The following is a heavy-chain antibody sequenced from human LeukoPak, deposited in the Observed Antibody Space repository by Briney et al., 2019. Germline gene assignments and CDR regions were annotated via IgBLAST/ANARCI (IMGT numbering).Heavy chain of an antibody. CDR2: IRSKANGGTT. Sequence: GGSLRLSCTASGFTFRDCSMSWVRQAPGKGLEWVGFIRSKANGGTTEYAASVKGRFTISRDDSKSIVYLQMNSLKAEDTAVYYCATDPVGITPIDYWGQGTLVTVSS. CDR3: ATDPVGITPIDY. CDR1: GFTFRDCS. D-gene: IGHD1-26*01. J-gene: IGHJ4*02. V-gene: IGHV3-49*04.